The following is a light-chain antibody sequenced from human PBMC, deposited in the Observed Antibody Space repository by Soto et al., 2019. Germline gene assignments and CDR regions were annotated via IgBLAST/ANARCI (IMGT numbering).Light chain of an antibody. CDR3: QQRTNWVFT. CDR1: QSVSNY. Sequence: EVVLTQSPATLSFSPGERATLSCRASQSVSNYLAWYQQQPGQATRLLIYDASNRATGIPVRFSGSGSGTDFTLTISSLEPEDFAVYYCQQRTNWVFTFCPGTRVDIK. V-gene: IGKV3-11*01. J-gene: IGKJ3*01. CDR2: DAS.